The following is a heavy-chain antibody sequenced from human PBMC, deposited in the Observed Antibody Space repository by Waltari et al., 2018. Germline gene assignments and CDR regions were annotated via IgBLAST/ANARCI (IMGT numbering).Heavy chain of an antibody. CDR3: VRDASWNIDY. CDR1: GFIFSSYW. D-gene: IGHD1-1*01. J-gene: IGHJ4*02. Sequence: VQLVESGGGLVQPGGSLRLSCAASGFIFSSYWMHWVRQVPGKGLLWISRIKGDGSFTDYADSVRGRFTISRDNAKTTLYLQMNSLGAEDTAVYFCVRDASWNIDYWGQGTLVTVSS. V-gene: IGHV3-74*01. CDR2: IKGDGSFT.